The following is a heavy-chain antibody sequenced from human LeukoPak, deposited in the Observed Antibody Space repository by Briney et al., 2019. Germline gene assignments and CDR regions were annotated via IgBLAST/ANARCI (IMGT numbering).Heavy chain of an antibody. CDR2: IWYDGSNK. CDR3: ATDSSTSKWLNVDY. J-gene: IGHJ4*02. Sequence: GGSLRLSCAASGFTFSNYGMHWVRQAPGKGLEWVAVIWYDGSNKYYADSVKGRFTISRDNSKNTLYLQMNSLRAEDTAVYYCATDSSTSKWLNVDYWGQGTLVTVSS. D-gene: IGHD2-2*01. V-gene: IGHV3-33*01. CDR1: GFTFSNYG.